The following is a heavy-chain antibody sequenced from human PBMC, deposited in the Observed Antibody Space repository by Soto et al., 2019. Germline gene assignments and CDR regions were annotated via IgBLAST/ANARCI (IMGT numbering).Heavy chain of an antibody. CDR3: ARGYGRNFDY. CDR2: IYQSGST. CDR1: GVSVNSGNYY. V-gene: IGHV4-61*01. Sequence: SETLSLTCTVSGVSVNSGNYYWSWIRQTPGKGLEWIGYIYQSGSTRYNPSLKSRVTISLDTSKNQFSLKMSSVTAADTAVYYCARGYGRNFDYWGQGTLVTVSS. D-gene: IGHD5-18*01. J-gene: IGHJ4*02.